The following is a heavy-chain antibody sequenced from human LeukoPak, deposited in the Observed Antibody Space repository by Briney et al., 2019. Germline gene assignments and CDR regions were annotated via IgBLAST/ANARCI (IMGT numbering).Heavy chain of an antibody. Sequence: SETLSLTCTVSGGSISSHYWSWIRQPPGKGLEWIGYIYYSGSTKYNPSLKSRVTIAIDTSKNQFSLKLSSVTAADTAVYYCARDDGAYVHDWARWFDPWGQGTLVTVSS. CDR3: ARDDGAYVHDWARWFDP. CDR1: GGSISSHY. D-gene: IGHD4/OR15-4a*01. J-gene: IGHJ5*02. CDR2: IYYSGST. V-gene: IGHV4-59*11.